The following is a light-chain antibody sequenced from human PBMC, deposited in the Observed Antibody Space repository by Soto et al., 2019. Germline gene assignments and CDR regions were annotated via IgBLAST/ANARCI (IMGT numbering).Light chain of an antibody. Sequence: DIQMTQSPSTLSASVGDRVTITCRASQSISSWLAWYQQKPGKAPKLLIYDASSLESGVPSRFSSSGSGTEFTLTISSLQPDDFATYYCQQYNSYSLFGQGTKVEIK. V-gene: IGKV1-5*01. CDR2: DAS. J-gene: IGKJ1*01. CDR3: QQYNSYSL. CDR1: QSISSW.